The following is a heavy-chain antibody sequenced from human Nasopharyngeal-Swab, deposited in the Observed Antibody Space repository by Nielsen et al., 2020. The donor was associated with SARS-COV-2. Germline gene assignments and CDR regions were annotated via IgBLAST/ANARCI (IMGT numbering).Heavy chain of an antibody. CDR2: IKQDGSEK. Sequence: GGSLRLSCAASGFTFSSYWMSWVRQAPGKGLEWVAKIKQDGSEKYYVDSVKGRFTISRDNAKNSLYLQMNSLRAEDTAVYYCAKVGGGYYDFWSGYLGGSDYWGQGTLVTVSS. V-gene: IGHV3-7*01. CDR1: GFTFSSYW. J-gene: IGHJ4*02. CDR3: AKVGGGYYDFWSGYLGGSDY. D-gene: IGHD3-3*01.